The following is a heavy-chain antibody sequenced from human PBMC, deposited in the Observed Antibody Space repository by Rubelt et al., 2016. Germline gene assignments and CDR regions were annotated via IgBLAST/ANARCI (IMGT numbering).Heavy chain of an antibody. J-gene: IGHJ4*02. Sequence: QVQLQQWGAGLLKPSETLSLTCAVYGGSFSGYYWSWIRQPPGKGLEWIGEINHSGSTNYNPSLKGRGTIAVDTSKNQLSRKLSSVTAADTAVYYCARGKGIDDYWGQGTLVTVSS. CDR1: GGSFSGYY. CDR2: INHSGST. V-gene: IGHV4-34*01. D-gene: IGHD6-13*01. CDR3: ARGKGIDDY.